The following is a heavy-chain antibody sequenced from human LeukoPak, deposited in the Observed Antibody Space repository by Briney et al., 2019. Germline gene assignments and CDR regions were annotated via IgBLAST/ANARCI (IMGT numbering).Heavy chain of an antibody. V-gene: IGHV3-23*01. Sequence: GGSLRLSCAASGFTFSSYAMSWVRQAPGEGLEWVSGLSDSGGSTYYADSVKGRFTISRDNSKNTLYLQMSSLRAEDTAVYYCAKLRYGSGWYRADYFDYWGQGTLVTVSS. CDR2: LSDSGGST. D-gene: IGHD6-19*01. CDR3: AKLRYGSGWYRADYFDY. J-gene: IGHJ4*02. CDR1: GFTFSSYA.